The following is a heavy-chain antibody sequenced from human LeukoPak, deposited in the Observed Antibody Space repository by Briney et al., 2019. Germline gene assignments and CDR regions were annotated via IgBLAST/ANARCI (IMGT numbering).Heavy chain of an antibody. CDR3: ATLSNQQLVEGY. CDR2: ISYDGSNK. D-gene: IGHD6-13*01. Sequence: LTGGSLRLSCAASGFTFSSYGTHWVRQAPGKGLEWVAVISYDGSNKYYADSVKGRFTISRDNSKNTLYLQMNSLRAEDTAVYYCATLSNQQLVEGYWGQGTLVTVSS. J-gene: IGHJ4*02. V-gene: IGHV3-30*03. CDR1: GFTFSSYG.